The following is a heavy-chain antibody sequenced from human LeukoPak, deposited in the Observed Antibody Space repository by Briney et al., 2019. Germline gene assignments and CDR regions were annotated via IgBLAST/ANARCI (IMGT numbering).Heavy chain of an antibody. J-gene: IGHJ4*02. CDR2: INPSGGST. Sequence: GASVKLSCKAFGYSFTIYYMHWVRQAPGQGLEWMGIINPSGGSTSYTQKFQGRLTMTRDTSTSTVYMELSSLRSEDTAVYYCARSFTVTTVLDYWGQGTLVTVSP. D-gene: IGHD4-11*01. CDR3: ARSFTVTTVLDY. CDR1: GYSFTIYY. V-gene: IGHV1-46*01.